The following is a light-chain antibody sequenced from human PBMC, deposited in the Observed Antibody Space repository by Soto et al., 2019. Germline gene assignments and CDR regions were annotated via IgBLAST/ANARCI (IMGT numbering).Light chain of an antibody. Sequence: SKQSGALLFSPAEGGAPLSCRTRRIISSSLAWYQQKPGQAPRLLIYGASSRATGVPDRFSGSGSGTEFTLTISSLEPEDFAVYFCQQYGSWPRTFGRGTKVDIK. V-gene: IGKV3-20*01. J-gene: IGKJ1*01. CDR2: GAS. CDR3: QQYGSWPRT. CDR1: RIISSS.